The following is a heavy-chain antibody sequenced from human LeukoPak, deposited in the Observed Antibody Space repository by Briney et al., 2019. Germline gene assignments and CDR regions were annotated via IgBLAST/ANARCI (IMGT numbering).Heavy chain of an antibody. CDR1: GGSISSYY. V-gene: IGHV4-59*08. D-gene: IGHD3-3*01. CDR2: IYYSGST. J-gene: IGHJ6*02. CDR3: ARPFTIFGGMDV. Sequence: SETLSPTCTVSGGSISSYYWSWIRQPPGKGLEWIGYIYYSGSTNYNPSLKSRVTISVDTSKNQFSLKLSSVTAADTAVYYCARPFTIFGGMDVWGQGTTVTVSS.